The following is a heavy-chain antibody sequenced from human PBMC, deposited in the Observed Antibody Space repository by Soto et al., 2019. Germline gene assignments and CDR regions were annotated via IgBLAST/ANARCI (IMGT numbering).Heavy chain of an antibody. CDR2: ITWNSGSI. D-gene: IGHD2-2*01. V-gene: IGHV3-9*01. CDR1: GFTFHESS. J-gene: IGHJ4*02. CDR3: ASGLTTSPHY. Sequence: LRLSCAASGFTFHESSMHWVRQAPGKGLEWVSSITWNSGSIIYADSVKGRFTISRDNGKKSLYLQMQSLRPEDTALYYCASGLTTSPHYWGQGSLVTVSS.